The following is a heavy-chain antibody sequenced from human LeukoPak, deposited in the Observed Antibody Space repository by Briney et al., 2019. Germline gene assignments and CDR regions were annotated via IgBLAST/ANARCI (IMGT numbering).Heavy chain of an antibody. J-gene: IGHJ4*02. D-gene: IGHD6-13*01. CDR1: GYTFSRYE. CDR2: ISNSGSTI. V-gene: IGHV3-48*03. Sequence: GGSLRLSCAPSGYTFSRYEMNWVPQAPGKGLVWLSYISNSGSTIYYADTVKGRFTISRDNAKNSLSLQMNSLRAEDTAVYYCARDGIAGLDYWGQGTLVTVSS. CDR3: ARDGIAGLDY.